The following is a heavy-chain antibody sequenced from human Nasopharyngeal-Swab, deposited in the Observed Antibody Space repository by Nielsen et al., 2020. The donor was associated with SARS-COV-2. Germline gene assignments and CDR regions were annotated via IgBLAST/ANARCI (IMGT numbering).Heavy chain of an antibody. J-gene: IGHJ4*02. Sequence: GASLKISCAASGFTFSSYAMHWVSQAPGKGLEWVAVISYDGSNKYYADSVKGRFTISRDNSKNTLYLQMNSLRAEDTAVYYCARPYSGSYWSYFDYWGQGTLVTVSS. CDR3: ARPYSGSYWSYFDY. CDR2: ISYDGSNK. CDR1: GFTFSSYA. D-gene: IGHD1-26*01. V-gene: IGHV3-30-3*01.